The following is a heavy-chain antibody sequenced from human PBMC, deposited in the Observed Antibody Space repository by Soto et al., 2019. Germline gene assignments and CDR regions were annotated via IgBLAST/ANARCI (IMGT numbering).Heavy chain of an antibody. CDR1: GGTFSSYA. CDR2: IIPIFGTA. CDR3: ARGEFIVVVPAAISMDV. D-gene: IGHD2-2*01. Sequence: GASVKVSCKASGGTFSSYAISWVRQAPGQGLEWMGGIIPIFGTANYAQKFQGRVTITADESTSTAYMELSSLRSEDTAVYYCARGEFIVVVPAAISMDVWGQGTTVTVS. V-gene: IGHV1-69*13. J-gene: IGHJ6*02.